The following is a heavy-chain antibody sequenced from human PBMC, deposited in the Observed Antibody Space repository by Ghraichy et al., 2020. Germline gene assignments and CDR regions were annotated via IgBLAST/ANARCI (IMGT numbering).Heavy chain of an antibody. CDR1: GYNFINYG. J-gene: IGHJ5*02. CDR3: ARSVASRHWFDP. V-gene: IGHV1-18*01. D-gene: IGHD6-6*01. CDR2: ISADNYRT. Sequence: ASVKVSCKASGYNFINYGFSWVRQAPGRGLEWMGWISADNYRTDYAQRFQDRLTMTTDKSTATGHLELRSLTSDDTAVYYCARSVASRHWFDPWGQGTLVTV.